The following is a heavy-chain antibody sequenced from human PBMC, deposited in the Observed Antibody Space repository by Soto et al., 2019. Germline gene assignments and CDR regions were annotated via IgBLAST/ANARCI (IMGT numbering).Heavy chain of an antibody. J-gene: IGHJ6*02. V-gene: IGHV4-34*01. D-gene: IGHD3-22*01. CDR2: INHSGGT. CDR3: AGGSVDTLDCSGFYEY. CDR1: GGTFSSHY. Sequence: SGTLSLTCAVSGGTFSSHYWRWIRQPPGKGLEWIGEINHSGGTSYNPALKSRVTISVDTSKSQFSLKLTSRTAADRAVDYCAGGSVDTLDCSGFYEYWGQGNTVTVSS.